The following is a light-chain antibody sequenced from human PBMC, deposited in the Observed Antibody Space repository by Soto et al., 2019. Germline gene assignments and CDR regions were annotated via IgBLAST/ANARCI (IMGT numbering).Light chain of an antibody. V-gene: IGLV2-14*01. J-gene: IGLJ1*01. CDR2: EVT. CDR3: SSYTSRSTLYV. CDR1: SSDIGGYNY. Sequence: HSALTQPASVSGSPGQSITVSCTGTSSDIGGYNYVSWYQQHPCKAPKLMVYEVTNRPSGVSDRFSGSKSGNTASLTMSGLQADDEGYYYCSSYTSRSTLYVFGTGTKVTVL.